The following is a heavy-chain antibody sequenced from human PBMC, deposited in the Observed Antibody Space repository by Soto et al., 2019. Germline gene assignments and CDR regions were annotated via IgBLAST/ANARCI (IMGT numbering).Heavy chain of an antibody. D-gene: IGHD2-2*02. V-gene: IGHV1-3*01. Sequence: ASVKASCKASGYTFTSYAMHWVRQAPGQRLEWMGWINAGNGNTKYSQKFQGRVTITRDTSASTAYMELSSLRSEDTAVYYCAKSATVPAAIAYWGQGTLVTVSS. J-gene: IGHJ4*02. CDR1: GYTFTSYA. CDR3: AKSATVPAAIAY. CDR2: INAGNGNT.